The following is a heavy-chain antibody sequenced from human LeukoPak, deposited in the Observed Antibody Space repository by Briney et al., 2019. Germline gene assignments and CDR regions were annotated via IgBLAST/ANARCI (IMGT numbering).Heavy chain of an antibody. Sequence: PGGSLRLSCAASGFTFSNYWMSWVRQAPGKGLEWVANINEDGSKTHYVDSVKGRFTISRDNAKNTVYLLMNILRPEDPAVYYCARGTYIPPPYYYYYMDVWGKGTTVTVSS. CDR1: GFTFSNYW. V-gene: IGHV3-7*01. CDR3: ARGTYIPPPYYYYYMDV. D-gene: IGHD2-21*01. CDR2: INEDGSKT. J-gene: IGHJ6*03.